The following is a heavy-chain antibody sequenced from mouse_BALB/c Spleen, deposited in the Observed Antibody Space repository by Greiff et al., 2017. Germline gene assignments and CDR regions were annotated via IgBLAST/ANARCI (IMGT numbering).Heavy chain of an antibody. CDR3: ARRYYGSSYSYYFDY. J-gene: IGHJ2*01. Sequence: EVQRVESGGGLVKPGGSLKLSCAASGFTFSSYTMSWVRQTPEKRLEWVATISSGGGNTYYPDSVKGRFTIARDNAKNNLYLQMSSLRSEDTALYYCARRYYGSSYSYYFDYWGQGTTLTVSS. V-gene: IGHV5-9*03. CDR1: GFTFSSYT. CDR2: ISSGGGNT. D-gene: IGHD1-1*01.